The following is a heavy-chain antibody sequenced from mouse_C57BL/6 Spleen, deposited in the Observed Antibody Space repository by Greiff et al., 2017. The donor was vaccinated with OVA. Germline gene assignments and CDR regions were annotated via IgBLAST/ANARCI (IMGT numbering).Heavy chain of an antibody. V-gene: IGHV5-17*01. CDR1: GFTFSDYG. CDR2: ISSGSSTI. Sequence: EVQLVESGGGLVKPGGSLKLSCAASGFTFSDYGMHWVRQAPEKGLEWVAYISSGSSTIYYADKVKGRFTISRDNAKNTLFLQMTSLRSEDTAMYYCARLGGFFYDDWGQGTTLTVSS. D-gene: IGHD4-1*01. CDR3: ARLGGFFYDD. J-gene: IGHJ2*01.